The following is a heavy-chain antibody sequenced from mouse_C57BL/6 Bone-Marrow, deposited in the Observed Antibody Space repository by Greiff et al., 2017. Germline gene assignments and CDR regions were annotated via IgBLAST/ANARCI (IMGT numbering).Heavy chain of an antibody. CDR3: ARGGVVATNYFDY. V-gene: IGHV5-6*01. Sequence: EVKLVESGGDLVKPGGSLKLSCAASGFTFSSYGMSWVRQTPDKRLEWVATISSGGSYTYYPDSVKGRFTISRDNAKNTLYLQMRSLKSEDTAMYYCARGGVVATNYFDYWGQGTTLTVSS. CDR1: GFTFSSYG. CDR2: ISSGGSYT. J-gene: IGHJ2*01. D-gene: IGHD1-1*01.